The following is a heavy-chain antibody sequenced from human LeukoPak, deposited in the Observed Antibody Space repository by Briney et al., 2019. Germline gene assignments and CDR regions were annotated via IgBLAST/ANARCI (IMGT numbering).Heavy chain of an antibody. Sequence: GASVKVSCKVSGYTLTELSMHWVRQAPGKGLEWMGGFDPEDGETIYAQKFQGRVTMTEDTSTDTAYMELSSLRSEDTAVYYCATTSADPTHYYYYGMDVWGQGTTVTVSS. CDR1: GYTLTELS. D-gene: IGHD6-13*01. V-gene: IGHV1-24*01. CDR3: ATTSADPTHYYYYGMDV. J-gene: IGHJ6*02. CDR2: FDPEDGET.